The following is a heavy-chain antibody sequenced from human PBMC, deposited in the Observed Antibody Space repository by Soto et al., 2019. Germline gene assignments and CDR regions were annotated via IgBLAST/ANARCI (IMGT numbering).Heavy chain of an antibody. CDR2: ISAYNGNT. J-gene: IGHJ5*02. D-gene: IGHD6-13*01. CDR1: GYTFTSYG. CDR3: ARVIAAAGTGGNWFDP. Sequence: GASVKVSCKASGYTFTSYGISWVRQAPGQGLEWMGWISAYNGNTNYAQKLQGRVTMTTDTSTSTAYMELRSLRSDDTAVYYCARVIAAAGTGGNWFDPWGQGTLVTVSS. V-gene: IGHV1-18*01.